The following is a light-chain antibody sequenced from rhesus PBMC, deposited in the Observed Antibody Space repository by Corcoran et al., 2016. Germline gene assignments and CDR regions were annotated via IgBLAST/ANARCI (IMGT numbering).Light chain of an antibody. Sequence: DIRMTQSPSSLSASVGDTVTITCRASQGISSALNWFQQKPGKAHKLLFYATSSLEGGVPSRFSGSGSGTDFTLPISSLQPEVFAAYYCLQHNSYPWTFGQGTKVEIK. CDR2: ATS. CDR1: QGISSA. J-gene: IGKJ1*01. V-gene: IGKV1-28*01. CDR3: LQHNSYPWT.